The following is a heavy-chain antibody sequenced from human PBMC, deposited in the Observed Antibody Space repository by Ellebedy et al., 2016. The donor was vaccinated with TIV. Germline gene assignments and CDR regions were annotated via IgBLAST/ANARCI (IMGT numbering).Heavy chain of an antibody. CDR3: AIGSASGYPAMFDY. Sequence: MPSETLSLTCTVSGGSISPYYWSRIRQTPGKGLEWIGYIYYSGNTNYNPSLKSRVTISVDTSKSQFSLKLSSVTVADTAVYYCAIGSASGYPAMFDYWGQGTLVTVSS. J-gene: IGHJ4*02. CDR2: IYYSGNT. V-gene: IGHV4-59*08. CDR1: GGSISPYY. D-gene: IGHD3-22*01.